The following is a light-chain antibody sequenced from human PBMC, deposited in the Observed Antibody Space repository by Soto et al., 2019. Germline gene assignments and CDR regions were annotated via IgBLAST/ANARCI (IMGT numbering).Light chain of an antibody. CDR3: TTWDDSLNAYV. J-gene: IGLJ1*01. Sequence: QSVLTQPPSASGTPGQRVTISCSGGSSNIGSNTVNWYQHLPGTAPKLLIDTNNQRPSGVPDRFSGSKSGTSASLAISGLRSEDEADYYCTTWDDSLNAYVFGPGTKVTVL. CDR1: SSNIGSNT. CDR2: TNN. V-gene: IGLV1-44*01.